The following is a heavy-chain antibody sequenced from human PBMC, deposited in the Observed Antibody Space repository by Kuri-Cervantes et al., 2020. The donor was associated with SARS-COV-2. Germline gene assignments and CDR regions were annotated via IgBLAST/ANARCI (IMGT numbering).Heavy chain of an antibody. J-gene: IGHJ6*03. V-gene: IGHV3-21*01. CDR2: ISSTSSYI. CDR1: GFTFSRHS. CDR3: AIDCSSPYKYYYYYYMDV. Sequence: LSLTCAASGFTFSRHSMNWVRQAPGKGLEWVSSISSTSSYIYYADSVKGRFTISRDNAKNSLYLQMNSLRAEDTAVYYCAIDCSSPYKYYYYYYMDVWGKGTTVTVSS. D-gene: IGHD6-13*01.